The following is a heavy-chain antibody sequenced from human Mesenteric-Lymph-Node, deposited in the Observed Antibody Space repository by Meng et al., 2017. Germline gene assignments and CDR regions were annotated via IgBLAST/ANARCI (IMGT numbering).Heavy chain of an antibody. CDR1: GFTFSSYA. Sequence: GGSLRLSCAASGFTFSSYAMSWVRQAPGKGLEWVSAISGSGGSTYYADSVKGRFTISRDNSKNTLYLQMNSLRAEDTAVYYCAKETPLLWFGELFHGMDVWGQGTTVTVSS. D-gene: IGHD3-10*01. V-gene: IGHV3-23*01. CDR3: AKETPLLWFGELFHGMDV. J-gene: IGHJ6*02. CDR2: ISGSGGST.